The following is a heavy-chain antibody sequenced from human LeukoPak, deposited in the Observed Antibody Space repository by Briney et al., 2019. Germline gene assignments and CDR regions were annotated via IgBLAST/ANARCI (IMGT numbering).Heavy chain of an antibody. CDR1: GGTFTSYA. J-gene: IGHJ6*02. CDR3: ARHYCDSSGFYYYYYGMDV. V-gene: IGHV1-69*01. CDR2: IIPIFGTA. Sequence: SVKVSCKASGGTFTSYAISWGRQAPGQGLEWMGGIIPIFGTANYAQKFQGRVTITADESTSTAYMELSSLRSEDTAVYYCARHYCDSSGFYYYYYGMDVWGQGTPVTVSS. D-gene: IGHD3-22*01.